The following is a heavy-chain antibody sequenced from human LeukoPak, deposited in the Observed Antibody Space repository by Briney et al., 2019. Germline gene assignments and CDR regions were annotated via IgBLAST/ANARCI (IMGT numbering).Heavy chain of an antibody. Sequence: SVKVSCKASGFTFTSSAMQWVRQARGQRLEWIGWIVVGSGNTNYAQKFQERVTITRDMSTSTAYMELSSLRSEDTAVYYCAADRRVGGIGWFDPWGQGTLVTVSS. CDR3: AADRRVGGIGWFDP. V-gene: IGHV1-58*02. CDR2: IVVGSGNT. CDR1: GFTFTSSA. J-gene: IGHJ5*02. D-gene: IGHD4-23*01.